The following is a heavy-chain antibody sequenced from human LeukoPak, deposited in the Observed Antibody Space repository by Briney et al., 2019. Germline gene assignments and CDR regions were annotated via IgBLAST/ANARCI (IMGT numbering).Heavy chain of an antibody. Sequence: GGSLRLSCAASGFTFSSYAMSWVRQAPGKGLEWVSAISGSGGSTYYADSVKGRFTISRDNAKNSLYLQMNSLRAEDTAVYYCVASPFGIRETAGWGQGTLVTVSS. V-gene: IGHV3-23*01. CDR3: VASPFGIRETAG. D-gene: IGHD3-16*01. CDR1: GFTFSSYA. CDR2: ISGSGGST. J-gene: IGHJ4*02.